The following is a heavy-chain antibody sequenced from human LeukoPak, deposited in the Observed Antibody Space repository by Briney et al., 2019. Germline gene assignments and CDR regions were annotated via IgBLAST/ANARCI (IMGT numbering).Heavy chain of an antibody. J-gene: IGHJ4*02. CDR2: IYWDDDK. D-gene: IGHD6-19*01. CDR3: AHRRGNSGWSEGYFDY. Sequence: SGPTLVSPTQTLTLTCTFSGFSLSSSGVGVGWIRQPPGKALEWLALIYWDDDKRYSPSLKSRLTITKDTSKNQLVLTMTNMDPVDTATYHCAHRRGNSGWSEGYFDYWGQGILVTVSS. V-gene: IGHV2-5*02. CDR1: GFSLSSSGVG.